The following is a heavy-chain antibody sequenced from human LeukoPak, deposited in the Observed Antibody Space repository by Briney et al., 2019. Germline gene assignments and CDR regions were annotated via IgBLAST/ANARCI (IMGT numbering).Heavy chain of an antibody. J-gene: IGHJ6*03. CDR3: ARDQIITGTNGYMDV. V-gene: IGHV3-66*02. Sequence: PGGSLRLSCAASGFTVSSNYVSWVRQAPGKGLEWVSVIYSGGSTYYADSVKGRFTISRDNSKNTLYLQMNSLRAEDTAVYYCARDQIITGTNGYMDVWGKGTTVTVSS. CDR2: IYSGGST. CDR1: GFTVSSNY. D-gene: IGHD1-7*01.